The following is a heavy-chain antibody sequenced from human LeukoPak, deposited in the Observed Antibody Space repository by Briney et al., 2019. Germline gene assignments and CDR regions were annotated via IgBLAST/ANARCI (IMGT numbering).Heavy chain of an antibody. V-gene: IGHV1-69*01. CDR3: ARGVQLPDYYYYYMGV. CDR2: IIPIFGTA. Sequence: ASVKVSCKASGGTFSSYAISWVRQAPGQGLEWMGGIIPIFGTANYAQKFQGRVTITADESTSTAYMELSSLRSEDTAVYYCARGVQLPDYYYYYMGVWGKGTTVTVSS. D-gene: IGHD5-18*01. J-gene: IGHJ6*03. CDR1: GGTFSSYA.